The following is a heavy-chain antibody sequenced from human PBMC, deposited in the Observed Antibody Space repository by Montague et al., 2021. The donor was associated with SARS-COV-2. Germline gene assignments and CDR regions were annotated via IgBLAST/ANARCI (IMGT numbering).Heavy chain of an antibody. CDR2: XXWDDDK. J-gene: IGHJ4*02. V-gene: IGHV2-70*01. CDR3: ARSFSIFGVVIIPAYFDY. D-gene: IGHD3-3*01. CDR1: GFSLSTSGMC. Sequence: PALVKPTQTLTLTCTFSGFSLSTSGMCVSWIRQPPRKALEWLALXXWDDDKYYSTSLKTRLTISKDTSKNQVVLTMTNMDPVDTATYYCARSFSIFGVVIIPAYFDYWGQGTLVTVSS.